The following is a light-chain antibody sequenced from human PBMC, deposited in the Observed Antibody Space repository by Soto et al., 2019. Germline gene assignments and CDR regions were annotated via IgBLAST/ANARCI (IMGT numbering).Light chain of an antibody. Sequence: IQLTQSSSSPPAPLGARVTIPCRASQDISSYLARYQQKPGKAPNLLIYAASTLQRGVPSRFSGSGSGTDFTLTISSLQPEDFATYYCQQLNIYPITFGQGTRLEI. V-gene: IGKV1-9*01. J-gene: IGKJ5*01. CDR2: AAS. CDR3: QQLNIYPIT. CDR1: QDISSY.